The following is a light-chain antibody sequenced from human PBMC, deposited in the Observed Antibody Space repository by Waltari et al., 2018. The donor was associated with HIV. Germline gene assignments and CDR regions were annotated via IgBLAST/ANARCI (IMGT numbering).Light chain of an antibody. CDR3: VIWHNSAWV. J-gene: IGLJ3*02. CDR2: YKSDSDK. CDR1: SGINVGAYR. Sequence: QAVLTQPSSLSASPGASASLTCTLRSGINVGAYRIYWYQQKPGSPPHYLLRYKSDSDKQQGSGVPSRFSGSKDASANAGILLISGLQSEDEGDYYCVIWHNSAWVFGGWTKLTVL. V-gene: IGLV5-45*02.